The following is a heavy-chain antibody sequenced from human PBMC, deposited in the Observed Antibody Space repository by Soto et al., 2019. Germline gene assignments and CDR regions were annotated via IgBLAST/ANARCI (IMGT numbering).Heavy chain of an antibody. J-gene: IGHJ4*02. CDR1: GGSFSGYY. V-gene: IGHV4-34*01. CDR2: INHSGST. CDR3: ARGAVVNFDS. D-gene: IGHD3-22*01. Sequence: SETLSLTCAVYGGSFSGYYWSWIRQPPGKGLEWIGEINHSGSTNYNPSLKSRVTISVDTSKNQFSLKLSSVTAADTAVYYCARGAVVNFDSWGQGTLVTVSS.